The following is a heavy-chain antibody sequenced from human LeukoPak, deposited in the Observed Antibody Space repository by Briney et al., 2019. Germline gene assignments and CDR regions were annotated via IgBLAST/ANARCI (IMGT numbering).Heavy chain of an antibody. CDR3: AKDGVAGNEPYYFDY. V-gene: IGHV3-30*02. J-gene: IGHJ4*02. Sequence: GGSLRLSCAASGFTFSSYGMHWVRQAPGKGLEWVAFIRYDGSNKYYADSVKGRSTISRDNSKNTLYLQMNSLRAEDTAVYYCAKDGVAGNEPYYFDYWGQGTLVTVSS. D-gene: IGHD1-1*01. CDR2: IRYDGSNK. CDR1: GFTFSSYG.